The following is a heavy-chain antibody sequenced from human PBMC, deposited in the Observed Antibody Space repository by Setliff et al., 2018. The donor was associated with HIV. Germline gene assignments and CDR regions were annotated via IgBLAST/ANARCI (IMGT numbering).Heavy chain of an antibody. V-gene: IGHV3-15*01. Sequence: PGGSLRLSCAASGFTFNNAWMSWVRQAPGKGLEWVGRIKRKADGGTTDYAAPVKGRFTISRDDSKNTLYLQMNSLKTEDTAVYYCTTVGGTGTNNYWGQGTLVTVSS. D-gene: IGHD1-1*01. CDR3: TTVGGTGTNNY. CDR2: IKRKADGGTT. J-gene: IGHJ4*02. CDR1: GFTFNNAW.